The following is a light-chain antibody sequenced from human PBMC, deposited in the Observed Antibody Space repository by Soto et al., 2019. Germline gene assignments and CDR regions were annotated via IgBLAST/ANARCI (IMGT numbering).Light chain of an antibody. CDR1: SSDVGGYNY. J-gene: IGLJ1*01. V-gene: IGLV2-14*03. Sequence: QSVLTQPASVSGSPGQSITISCTGTSSDVGGYNYVSWYQHHPGKAPKLMIFDVRNRPSGVSNRFSGSKSGNTASLTISVLQSEDEADYYCSSYKTSITRQIVFGTGTKVTVL. CDR3: SSYKTSITRQIV. CDR2: DVR.